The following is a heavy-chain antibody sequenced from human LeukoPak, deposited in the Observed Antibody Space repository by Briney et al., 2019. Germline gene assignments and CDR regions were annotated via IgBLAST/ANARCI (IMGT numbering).Heavy chain of an antibody. CDR2: INHSGST. CDR3: ARESNPAELLPPLDY. V-gene: IGHV4-34*01. CDR1: GGSFSGYY. Sequence: PSETLSLTCAVYGGSFSGYYWSWIRQPPGKGLEWIGEINHSGSTNYNPSLKSRVTISVDTSKNQFSLKLSSVTAADTAVYYCARESNPAELLPPLDYWGQGTLVTVSS. D-gene: IGHD1-26*01. J-gene: IGHJ4*02.